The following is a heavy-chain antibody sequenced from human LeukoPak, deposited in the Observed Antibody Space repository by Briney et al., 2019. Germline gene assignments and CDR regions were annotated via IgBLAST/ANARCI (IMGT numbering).Heavy chain of an antibody. D-gene: IGHD2-2*03. CDR3: ARDPGYCSSTSCYPVFDY. CDR2: IWYDRSNK. J-gene: IGHJ4*02. Sequence: GGSLRLSCAASGFTFSSYGIHWVRQAPGKGLEWVAVIWYDRSNKYYADSVKGRFTISRDNSKNTLYLQMNSLRAEDTAVYYCARDPGYCSSTSCYPVFDYWGQGTLVTVSS. V-gene: IGHV3-33*01. CDR1: GFTFSSYG.